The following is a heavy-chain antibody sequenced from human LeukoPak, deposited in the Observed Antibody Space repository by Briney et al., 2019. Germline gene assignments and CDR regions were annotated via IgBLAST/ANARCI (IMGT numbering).Heavy chain of an antibody. Sequence: PSETLSLTCTVSGGXISSYYCSWIRQPPGKGLEWIGYIYYSGSTKYNPSLKSRVTISVDTSKNQFSLKLTSVTAAGTAVYYCARLGIGVVPSAMLGDYYFDYWGQGTLVTVSS. V-gene: IGHV4-59*08. D-gene: IGHD2-2*01. J-gene: IGHJ4*02. CDR1: GGXISSYY. CDR2: IYYSGST. CDR3: ARLGIGVVPSAMLGDYYFDY.